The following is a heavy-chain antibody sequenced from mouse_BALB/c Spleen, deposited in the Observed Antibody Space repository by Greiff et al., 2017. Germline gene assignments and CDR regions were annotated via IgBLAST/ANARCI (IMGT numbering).Heavy chain of an antibody. D-gene: IGHD2-14*01. V-gene: IGHV5-17*02. J-gene: IGHJ2*01. CDR1: GFTFSSFG. CDR3: ARSGYYRYFDY. CDR2: ISSGSSTI. Sequence: EVQLMESGGGLVQPGGSRKLSCAASGFTFSSFGMHWVRQAPEKGLEWVAYISSGSSTIYYADTVKGRFTISRDNPKNTLFLQMTSLRSEDTAMYYCARSGYYRYFDYWGQGTTLTVSS.